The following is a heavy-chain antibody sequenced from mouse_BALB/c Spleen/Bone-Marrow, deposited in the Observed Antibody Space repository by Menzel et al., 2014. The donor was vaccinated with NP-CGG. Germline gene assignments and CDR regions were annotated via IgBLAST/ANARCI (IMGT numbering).Heavy chain of an antibody. CDR3: TRDQTGYFAC. CDR2: ISSGGSYT. CDR1: GFTFSSYT. Sequence: EVQVVESGGGLVKPGGSLKLSCAASGFTFSSYTMSWVRQTPEKRLEWVATISSGGSYTYYPDSVKGRFTISRDNAKNTLYLQMSSLKSEDTAMYYCTRDQTGYFACWGQGTLVTVSA. D-gene: IGHD4-1*01. J-gene: IGHJ3*01. V-gene: IGHV5-6-4*01.